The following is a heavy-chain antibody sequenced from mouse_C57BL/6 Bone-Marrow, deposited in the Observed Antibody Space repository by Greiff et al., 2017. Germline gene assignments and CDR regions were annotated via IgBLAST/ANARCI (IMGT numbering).Heavy chain of an antibody. D-gene: IGHD2-4*01. CDR1: GFSLTSYG. V-gene: IGHV2-2*01. Sequence: QVQLKQSGPGLVQPSQSLSITCTVSGFSLTSYGVHWVRQSPGKGLEWLGVIWSGGSTDYNAAFISRLSISKDNSKSQVFFKMNSLQADDTAIDYCARGIYYDYDGNFDYWGQGTTLTVSS. CDR3: ARGIYYDYDGNFDY. J-gene: IGHJ2*01. CDR2: IWSGGST.